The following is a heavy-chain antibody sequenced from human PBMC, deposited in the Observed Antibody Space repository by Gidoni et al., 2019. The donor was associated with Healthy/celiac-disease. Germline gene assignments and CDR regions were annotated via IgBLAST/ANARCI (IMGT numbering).Heavy chain of an antibody. D-gene: IGHD6-25*01. CDR3: AKDTIAAADY. J-gene: IGHJ4*02. Sequence: QVQLVESGGGVVQPGRSLGLSCAAAGFTFSSYGMHWVRQAPGKGLEWVAVISYDGSNKYYADSVKGRFTISRDNSKNTLYLQMNSLRAEDTAVYYCAKDTIAAADYWGQGTLVTVSS. V-gene: IGHV3-30*18. CDR1: GFTFSSYG. CDR2: ISYDGSNK.